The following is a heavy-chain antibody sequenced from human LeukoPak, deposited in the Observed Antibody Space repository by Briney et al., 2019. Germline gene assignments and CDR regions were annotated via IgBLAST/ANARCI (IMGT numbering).Heavy chain of an antibody. V-gene: IGHV3-23*01. CDR3: AKDPFTYGDHGNWFDP. J-gene: IGHJ5*02. CDR1: GFTFSSYA. CDR2: ISGSGGST. D-gene: IGHD4-17*01. Sequence: PGGSLRLSCAASGFTFSSYAMSWVRQAPGKGLEWVSAISGSGGSTYYADSVKGRFTISRDNSKNTLYLQMNSLRAEDTAVYYCAKDPFTYGDHGNWFDPWGQGTLVTVSS.